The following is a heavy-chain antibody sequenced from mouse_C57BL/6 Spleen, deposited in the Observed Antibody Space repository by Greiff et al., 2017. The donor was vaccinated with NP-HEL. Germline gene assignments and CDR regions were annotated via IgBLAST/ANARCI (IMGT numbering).Heavy chain of an antibody. J-gene: IGHJ2*01. D-gene: IGHD1-1*01. CDR3: ARSGYYGSSYDFDY. CDR2: IYPYNGVS. V-gene: IGHV1-31*01. Sequence: EVQLVESGPELVKPGASVKISCKASGYSFTGYYMHWVKQSHGNILDWIGYIYPYNGVSSYNQKFKGKATLTVDKSSSTAYMELRSLTSEDSAVYYCARSGYYGSSYDFDYWGQGTTLTVSS. CDR1: GYSFTGYY.